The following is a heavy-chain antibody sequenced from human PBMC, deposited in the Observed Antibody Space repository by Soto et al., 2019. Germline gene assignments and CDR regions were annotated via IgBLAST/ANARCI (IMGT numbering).Heavy chain of an antibody. CDR1: GYPFTNYY. J-gene: IGHJ6*02. CDR2: INPSSGST. D-gene: IGHD1-7*01. Sequence: QVQLVQSGAEVKKPGASVKVSCKASGYPFTNYYIHWVRQAPGQGPEWMGIINPSSGSTSSAQKFQGRLSLTRDTSASTVFMDLSGLSSEDTAVYYCARDANYALPFHYFGMDVWGQGTTVTVSS. CDR3: ARDANYALPFHYFGMDV. V-gene: IGHV1-46*01.